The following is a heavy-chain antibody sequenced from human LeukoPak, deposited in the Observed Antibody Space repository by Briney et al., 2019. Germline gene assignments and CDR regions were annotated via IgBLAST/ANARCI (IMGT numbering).Heavy chain of an antibody. CDR3: ARVTFGGVIVNYYYYYMDV. V-gene: IGHV4-4*07. CDR1: GGSISSYY. D-gene: IGHD3-16*02. Sequence: PSETLSLTCTVSGGSISSYYWSWIRQPAGKGLEWIGRIDTSGNTNYKPSLKSRVTISVDTSKDQFSLKLSSVTAADTAVYYCARVTFGGVIVNYYYYYMDVWGKGTTVTVSS. CDR2: IDTSGNT. J-gene: IGHJ6*03.